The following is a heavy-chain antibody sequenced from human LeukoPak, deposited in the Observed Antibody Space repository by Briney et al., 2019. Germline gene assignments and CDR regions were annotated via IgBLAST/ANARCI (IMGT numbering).Heavy chain of an antibody. V-gene: IGHV4-59*08. J-gene: IGHJ2*01. CDR1: GGSISGYY. CDR2: IYDSGTA. Sequence: PETLSLTCTVSGGSISGYYWNWIRQSPGKGLEWIGYIYDSGTANYNPSLKSRVAISIDTSKNQFSLKVNSLTAADTALYFCARKNFYPSWYFDVWGRGTLVTVSS. D-gene: IGHD3-3*01. CDR3: ARKNFYPSWYFDV.